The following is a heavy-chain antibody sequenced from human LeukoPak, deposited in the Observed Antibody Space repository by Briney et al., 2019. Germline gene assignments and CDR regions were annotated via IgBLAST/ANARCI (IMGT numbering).Heavy chain of an antibody. Sequence: PSETLSLTCTVSGGSISSYYWSWIRQPPGKGPEWIGYIYYSGSTNYNPSLKSRVTISVDTSKNQFSLKLSSVTAADTAVYYCARLPWGVVRNYYYYYGMDVWGQGTTVTVSS. V-gene: IGHV4-59*08. CDR3: ARLPWGVVRNYYYYYGMDV. D-gene: IGHD2-15*01. CDR1: GGSISSYY. CDR2: IYYSGST. J-gene: IGHJ6*02.